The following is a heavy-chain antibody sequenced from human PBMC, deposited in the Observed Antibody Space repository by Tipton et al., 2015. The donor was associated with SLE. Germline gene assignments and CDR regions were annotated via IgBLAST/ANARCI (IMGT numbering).Heavy chain of an antibody. D-gene: IGHD2-8*01. CDR2: INQSTGT. V-gene: IGHV4-34*01. J-gene: IGHJ4*02. CDR3: ARRDVYAIYFDS. Sequence: LRLSCAVYDESFSGHFWSWIRQPPGKGLEWIGEINQSTGTNYNPALKSRVTISMDTSKIQFSLKLSSVTAADTSVYYCARRDVYAIYFDSWGQGTLVTVSS. CDR1: DESFSGHF.